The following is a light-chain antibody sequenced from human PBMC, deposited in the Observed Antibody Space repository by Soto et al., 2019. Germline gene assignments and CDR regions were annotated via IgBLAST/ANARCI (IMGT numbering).Light chain of an antibody. CDR3: QQYNSYTWT. CDR2: DAS. V-gene: IGKV1-5*01. CDR1: QSISSW. J-gene: IGKJ1*01. Sequence: SQLTQSPSFLYASVGDRVTITCRASQSISSWLAWYQQKPGKAPKLLIYDASSLESGVPSRFSGSGSGTEFTLTISSLQPDDFATYYCQQYNSYTWTFGQGTKVDI.